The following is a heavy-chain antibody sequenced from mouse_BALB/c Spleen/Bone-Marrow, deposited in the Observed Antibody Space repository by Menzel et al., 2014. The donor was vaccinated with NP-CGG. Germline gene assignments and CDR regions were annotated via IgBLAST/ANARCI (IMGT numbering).Heavy chain of an antibody. J-gene: IGHJ1*01. D-gene: IGHD1-1*01. CDR1: GYTFTSYY. CDR3: TRDHYHYGSSYWYFDV. V-gene: IGHV1S81*02. CDR2: INPSNGGT. Sequence: QVQLQQSGAELVKPGASVKLSCKASGYTFTSYYMYWVKQRPGQGLEWIGGINPSNGGTNFNEKFKSKATLTVDKSSSTAYMQLSSLTSEDSAVYYCTRDHYHYGSSYWYFDVWGAGTTVTVSS.